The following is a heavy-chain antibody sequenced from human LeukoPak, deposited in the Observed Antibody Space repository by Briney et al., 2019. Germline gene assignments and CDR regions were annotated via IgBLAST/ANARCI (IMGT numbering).Heavy chain of an antibody. CDR1: GFTFSSYA. Sequence: GGSLRLSCAASGFTFSSYAMHWVRQAPGKGLEGVAVISYDGSNKYYADSVKGRFTISRDNSKNTLYLQMNSLRAEDTAVYYCARVRALGRYYYYGMDVWGQGTTVTVSS. CDR2: ISYDGSNK. CDR3: ARVRALGRYYYYGMDV. D-gene: IGHD3-9*01. J-gene: IGHJ6*02. V-gene: IGHV3-30-3*01.